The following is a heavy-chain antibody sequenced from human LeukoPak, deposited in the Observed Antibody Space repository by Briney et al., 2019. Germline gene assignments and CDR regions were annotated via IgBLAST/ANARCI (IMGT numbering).Heavy chain of an antibody. J-gene: IGHJ6*02. D-gene: IGHD3-10*01. V-gene: IGHV3-11*04. Sequence: GGSLRLSCAASGFTFSDYYMSWIRQAPGKGLEWVSYISSSGSTIYYADSVKGRFTISRDNAKNTLYLQMNSLRAEDTAVYYCAKDVLGSGFLLRNYGMDVWGQGTTVTVSS. CDR3: AKDVLGSGFLLRNYGMDV. CDR1: GFTFSDYY. CDR2: ISSSGSTI.